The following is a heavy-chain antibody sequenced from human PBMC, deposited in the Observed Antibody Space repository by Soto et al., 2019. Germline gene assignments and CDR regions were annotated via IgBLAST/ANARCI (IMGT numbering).Heavy chain of an antibody. J-gene: IGHJ4*02. D-gene: IGHD2-15*01. CDR1: GGSISSGDYY. V-gene: IGHV4-30-4*01. CDR2: IYYSGST. CDR3: ARLMFRGGAFDY. Sequence: SETLSLTCTVSGGSISSGDYYWSWIRQPPGKGLEWIGYIYYSGSTYYNPSLKSRVTVSVDTSKNQFSLKVTSVTAADTAVYYCARLMFRGGAFDYWGQGTLVNVPQ.